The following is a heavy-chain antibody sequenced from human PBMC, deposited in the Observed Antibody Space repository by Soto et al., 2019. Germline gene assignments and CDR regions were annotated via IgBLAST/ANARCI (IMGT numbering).Heavy chain of an antibody. D-gene: IGHD2-2*01. J-gene: IGHJ5*02. CDR3: ARVGWISTSCYVSRWFDP. CDR1: GGSISSGGYY. V-gene: IGHV4-31*03. Sequence: PSETLSLTCTVSGGSISSGGYYWSWIRQHPGKGLEWIGYIYYSGSTYYNPSLKSRVTISVDTSKNQFSLKLSSVTAADTAVYYCARVGWISTSCYVSRWFDPWGQGTLVTVSS. CDR2: IYYSGST.